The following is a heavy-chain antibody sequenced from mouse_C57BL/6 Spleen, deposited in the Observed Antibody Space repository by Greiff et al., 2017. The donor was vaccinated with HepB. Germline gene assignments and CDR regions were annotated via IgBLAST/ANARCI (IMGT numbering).Heavy chain of an antibody. D-gene: IGHD3-1*01. J-gene: IGHJ3*01. CDR1: GFNIKDYY. Sequence: EVQLQQSGAELVKPGASVKLSCTASGFNIKDYYMHWVKQRTEQGLEWIGRIDPEDGETKYAPQFQGKATITADTSSNTAYLQLSSLTSEDTAFYYCAHSSSFFAYWGQGTLVTVSA. CDR3: AHSSSFFAY. CDR2: IDPEDGET. V-gene: IGHV14-2*01.